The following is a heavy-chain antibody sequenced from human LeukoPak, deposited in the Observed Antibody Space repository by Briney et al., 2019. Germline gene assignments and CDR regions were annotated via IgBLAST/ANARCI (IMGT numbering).Heavy chain of an antibody. CDR2: ISSSGSTI. CDR1: GFTFSSYA. CDR3: AREIVVVPAAGYMDV. Sequence: GGSLRLSCAASGFTFSSYAMSWVRQAPGKGLEWVSYISSSGSTIYYADSVKGRFTISRDNSKNTLYLQMNSLRAEDTAVYYCAREIVVVPAAGYMDVWGKGTTVTISS. D-gene: IGHD2-2*01. V-gene: IGHV3-23*01. J-gene: IGHJ6*03.